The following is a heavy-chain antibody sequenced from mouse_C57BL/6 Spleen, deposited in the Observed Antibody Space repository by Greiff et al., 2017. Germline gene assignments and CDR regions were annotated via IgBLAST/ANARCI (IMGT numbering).Heavy chain of an antibody. D-gene: IGHD1-1*01. V-gene: IGHV5-4*01. Sequence: EVQLQESGGGLVKPGGSLKLSCAASGFTFSSYAMSWVRQTPEKRLEWVATISDGGSYTYYPDNVKGRFTISRDNAKNNLYLQMSHLKSEDTAMYYCARDRAYGSREDFDYWGQGTTLTVSS. CDR3: ARDRAYGSREDFDY. CDR1: GFTFSSYA. CDR2: ISDGGSYT. J-gene: IGHJ2*01.